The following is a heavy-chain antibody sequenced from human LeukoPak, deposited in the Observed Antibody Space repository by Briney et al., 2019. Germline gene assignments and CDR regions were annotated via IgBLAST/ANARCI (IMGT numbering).Heavy chain of an antibody. J-gene: IGHJ4*02. Sequence: HSGGSLRLSCEASGFTFSIFPMHWVRQAPGKGLEWVALISSGSEKYYADSVKDRFTISRDNSKNMLYLQMNSLRADDTAVYYCARDLELSAVYYFDSWGQGTLVIVSS. CDR2: ISSGSEK. CDR1: GFTFSIFP. D-gene: IGHD3-3*01. V-gene: IGHV3-30*04. CDR3: ARDLELSAVYYFDS.